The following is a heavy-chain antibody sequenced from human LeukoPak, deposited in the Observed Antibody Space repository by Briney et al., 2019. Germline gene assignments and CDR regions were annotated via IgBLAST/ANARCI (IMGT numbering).Heavy chain of an antibody. V-gene: IGHV4-38-2*01. CDR1: GFTFSSYW. Sequence: PGGSLRLSCAASGFTFSSYWMSWVRQAPGKGLEWIGSIYHSGTTYYNPSLKSRVTISVDTSKNQFSLRLTSVTAADTAVFYCGRMEVGATSLDYWGQGTLVTVSS. D-gene: IGHD1-26*01. CDR2: IYHSGTT. J-gene: IGHJ4*02. CDR3: GRMEVGATSLDY.